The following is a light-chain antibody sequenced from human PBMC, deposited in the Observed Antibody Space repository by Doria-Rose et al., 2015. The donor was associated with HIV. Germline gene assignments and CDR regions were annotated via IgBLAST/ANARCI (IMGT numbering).Light chain of an antibody. V-gene: IGKV3-20*01. CDR1: QSFSSTY. J-gene: IGKJ1*01. Sequence: EIVLTQSPGTLSLSPGERATLSCRASQSFSSTYLAWYQQKSGQAPSLLIYDGSTRATGIPDRFSASGSGTDFTLTINRLEPEDFALYYCHQYGTSWTFGQGTKVEI. CDR3: HQYGTSWT. CDR2: DGS.